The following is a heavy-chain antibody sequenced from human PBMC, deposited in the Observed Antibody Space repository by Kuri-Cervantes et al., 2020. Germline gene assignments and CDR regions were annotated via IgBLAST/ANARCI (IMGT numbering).Heavy chain of an antibody. CDR3: ARAIHGPFDY. J-gene: IGHJ4*02. CDR1: GGSFSGYY. CDR2: INHSGST. D-gene: IGHD5-18*01. Sequence: SETLSLTCAVYGGSFSGYYWSWIRQPPGKGLEWIGEINHSGSTNYNPSLKSRVTISVDKSKNQFSLKLSSVTAADTAVYYCARAIHGPFDYWGQGTLVTVSS. V-gene: IGHV4-34*01.